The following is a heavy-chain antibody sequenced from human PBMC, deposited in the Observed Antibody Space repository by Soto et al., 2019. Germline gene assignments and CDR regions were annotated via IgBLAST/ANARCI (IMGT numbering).Heavy chain of an antibody. V-gene: IGHV3-23*01. Sequence: GGSLILSCAASGFTFSSYAMSWVRQAPGKGLEWVSAISGSGGSTYYADSVKGRFTISRDNSKNTLYLQMNSLRAEDTAVYYCAKDRYYDSSGYFLLTRFGGQGTLVTVSS. CDR3: AKDRYYDSSGYFLLTRF. CDR1: GFTFSSYA. D-gene: IGHD3-22*01. CDR2: ISGSGGST. J-gene: IGHJ4*02.